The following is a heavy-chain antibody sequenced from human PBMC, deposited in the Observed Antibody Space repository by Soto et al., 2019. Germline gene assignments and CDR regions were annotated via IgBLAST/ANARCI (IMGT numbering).Heavy chain of an antibody. CDR3: ARVRPPFVQYQGSGKYYVPDV. V-gene: IGHV1-2*04. CDR1: GYTFAGYY. Sequence: QVQLVQSGAEVKKPGASVKVSCKASGYTFAGYYLHWVRQAPGQGLEWVGWINPNTGRTNYSQKFQDWGTMHRETAISTAYMELRSLRSDDTVVYYCARVRPPFVQYQGSGKYYVPDVWGQGTKVTVS. CDR2: INPNTGRT. D-gene: IGHD3-10*01. J-gene: IGHJ3*01.